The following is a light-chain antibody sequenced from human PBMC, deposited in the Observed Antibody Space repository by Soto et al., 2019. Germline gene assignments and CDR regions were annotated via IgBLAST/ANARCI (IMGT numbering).Light chain of an antibody. CDR3: QQFGDWPS. CDR1: QSVSSH. CDR2: DSS. V-gene: IGKV3-15*01. J-gene: IGKJ1*01. Sequence: EIRMTQSPAILSVSPGESATLSCRASQSVSSHVVWYQQKPGQAPRLLISDSSTRATGIPARFNGSGSGTEFTLTISSLQSDDSAIYYCQQFGDWPSFGLGTKVE.